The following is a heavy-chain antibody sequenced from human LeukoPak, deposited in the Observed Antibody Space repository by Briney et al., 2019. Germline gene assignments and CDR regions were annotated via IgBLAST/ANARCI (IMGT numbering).Heavy chain of an antibody. Sequence: GESLKISCAASGFTLSGYDTHWVRQATGKHLEWVSAITPAGETYYPGSVRGRFTISREKDKNSLYLQMSSLRAGDTAVYYCVRGGEGSPFYFDYWGQGTLVTVSS. D-gene: IGHD3-10*01. V-gene: IGHV3-13*01. CDR2: ITPAGET. CDR3: VRGGEGSPFYFDY. J-gene: IGHJ4*02. CDR1: GFTLSGYD.